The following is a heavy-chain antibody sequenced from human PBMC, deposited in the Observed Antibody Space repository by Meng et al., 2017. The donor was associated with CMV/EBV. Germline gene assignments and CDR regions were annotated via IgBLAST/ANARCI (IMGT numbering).Heavy chain of an antibody. D-gene: IGHD3-16*01. V-gene: IGHV3-74*01. CDR2: INSDGSNT. J-gene: IGHJ4*02. CDR3: ARAGKVWVGRTVYYDY. Sequence: GGSLRLSCAASGFTFSSYWMHWVRQAPGKGLVWVSRINSDGSNTSYADSVKGRFTISRDNAKNTLYLQMNSLRAEDTAVYYCARAGKVWVGRTVYYDYWGQGTLVTVSS. CDR1: GFTFSSYW.